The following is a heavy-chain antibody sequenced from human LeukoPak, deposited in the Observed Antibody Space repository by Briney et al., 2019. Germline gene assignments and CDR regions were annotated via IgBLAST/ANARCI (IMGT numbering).Heavy chain of an antibody. CDR1: GFTFDDYA. D-gene: IGHD3-22*01. CDR2: ISWNSGSI. CDR3: ARSPGGTYYYDSSGYRNYFDY. Sequence: GGSLRLSCAASGFTFDDYAMHWVRQAPGKGLEWVSGISWNSGSIGYADPVKGRFTISRDNAKNSLYLQMNSLRAEDMALCYCARSPGGTYYYDSSGYRNYFDYWGQGTLVTVSS. V-gene: IGHV3-9*03. J-gene: IGHJ4*02.